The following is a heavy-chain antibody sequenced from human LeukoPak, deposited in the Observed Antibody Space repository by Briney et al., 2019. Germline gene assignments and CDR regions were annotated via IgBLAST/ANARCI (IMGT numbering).Heavy chain of an antibody. V-gene: IGHV1-18*01. D-gene: IGHD6-13*01. CDR1: GYTFTSYG. J-gene: IGHJ4*02. CDR3: ARAVIAAAGTTLPFDY. Sequence: GASVKVSCKASGYTFTSYGISWVRQAPGQGLEWMGWISAYNGNTNYAQKLQGRVTMTTDTFTSTAYMELRSLRSDDTAVYYCARAVIAAAGTTLPFDYWGQGTLVTVSS. CDR2: ISAYNGNT.